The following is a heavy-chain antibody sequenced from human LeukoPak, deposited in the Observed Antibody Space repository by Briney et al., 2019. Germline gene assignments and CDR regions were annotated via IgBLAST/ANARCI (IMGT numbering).Heavy chain of an antibody. Sequence: PGGSLRLSCAASGFTFSNYAMSWVRQAPGKGLEWVSAISGSGGSTYYADSVKGRLTISRDNSKKMLYLQMISLRAEDTAVYFCAKWGHEPHYYEHWGQGTLVTVSA. J-gene: IGHJ4*02. CDR3: AKWGHEPHYYEH. CDR2: ISGSGGST. D-gene: IGHD1-14*01. V-gene: IGHV3-23*01. CDR1: GFTFSNYA.